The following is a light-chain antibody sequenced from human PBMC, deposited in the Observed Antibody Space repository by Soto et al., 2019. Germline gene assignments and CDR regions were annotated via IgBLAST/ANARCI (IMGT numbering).Light chain of an antibody. V-gene: IGLV3-9*01. CDR2: RDS. CDR1: NIGSKN. Sequence: SSELTQPLSVSVALGQTARITCGNNNIGSKNVHGYQQKPGQAPVLVIYRDSNRPSGIPERFSGSNSGNTATLTISRAQAGDEADYYCQVWDSSTEVFGAGTKVTVL. CDR3: QVWDSSTEV. J-gene: IGLJ1*01.